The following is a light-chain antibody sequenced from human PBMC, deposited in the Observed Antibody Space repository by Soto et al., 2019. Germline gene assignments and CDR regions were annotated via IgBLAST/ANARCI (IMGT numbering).Light chain of an antibody. V-gene: IGKV3-20*01. CDR1: QSVSGNF. Sequence: DIVLTQSPDTLSLSPGERATLSCTASQSVSGNFLAWYQQKPGQAPRLLFYGASTRAAGSPDRFSASGSGTEFTLTISRLEPDDFAVYYCQIYNSSPWTFGQGTRVAVK. J-gene: IGKJ1*01. CDR2: GAS. CDR3: QIYNSSPWT.